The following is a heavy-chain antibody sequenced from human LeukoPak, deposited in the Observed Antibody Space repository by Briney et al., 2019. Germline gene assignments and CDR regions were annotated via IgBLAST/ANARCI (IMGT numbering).Heavy chain of an antibody. V-gene: IGHV1-3*04. CDR2: VSTGDHYT. CDR3: ARARGYIAAADINAFDI. J-gene: IGHJ3*02. Sequence: ASVKVSCKASGYTFTTYPIHWVRQAPGQSLEWMGYVSTGDHYTKYSQKFRDRVTFTRDTSATTAYMELSSLRSEDAAVYYCARARGYIAAADINAFDIWGQGTMVTVSS. CDR1: GYTFTTYP. D-gene: IGHD6-13*01.